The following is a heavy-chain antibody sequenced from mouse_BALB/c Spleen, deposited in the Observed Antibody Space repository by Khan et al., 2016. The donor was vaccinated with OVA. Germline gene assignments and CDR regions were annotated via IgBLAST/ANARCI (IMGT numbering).Heavy chain of an antibody. CDR1: GFTFSTYG. CDR2: INTGGVYT. J-gene: IGHJ3*01. D-gene: IGHD1-1*01. Sequence: EVQGVESGGDFVRPGGSLKLSCAASGFTFSTYGMSWVRQTPDKRLEWVATINTGGVYTYYPDSVKGRFPISRDNAKNTLYLQLSSLKSEDTAIYYCARLAYYYNSEGFAYWGQGTLVTVSA. V-gene: IGHV5-6*01. CDR3: ARLAYYYNSEGFAY.